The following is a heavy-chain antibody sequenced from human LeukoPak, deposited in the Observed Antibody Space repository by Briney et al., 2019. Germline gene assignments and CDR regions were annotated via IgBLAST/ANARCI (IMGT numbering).Heavy chain of an antibody. Sequence: SETLSLTCTVSGASISSSTYYWGWIRQPPGKGLEWIGSASYSGNTYYNPSLKSRVTISVDTSKNQFSLKPSSVTAADTAVYYCARRVGALYYYYYYMDVWGKGTTVTISS. J-gene: IGHJ6*03. CDR3: ARRVGALYYYYYYMDV. V-gene: IGHV4-39*07. CDR1: GASISSSTYY. D-gene: IGHD1-26*01. CDR2: ASYSGNT.